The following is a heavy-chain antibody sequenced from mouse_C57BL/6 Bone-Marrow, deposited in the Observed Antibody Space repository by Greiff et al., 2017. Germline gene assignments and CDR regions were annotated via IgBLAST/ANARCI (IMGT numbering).Heavy chain of an antibody. CDR3: VTALRYLAY. CDR2: IRSKSSNYAT. D-gene: IGHD1-1*01. CDR1: GFTFNTYA. Sequence: EVQLVESGGGLVRPKGSLKLSCDASGFTFNTYAMHWVRQAPGKGLEWVAHIRSKSSNYATYYDDSVKDRFTISRNASQSMLYLQMPNLNTEDKGTYYSVTALRYLAYWGQGTILTVSA. J-gene: IGHJ3*01. V-gene: IGHV10-3*01.